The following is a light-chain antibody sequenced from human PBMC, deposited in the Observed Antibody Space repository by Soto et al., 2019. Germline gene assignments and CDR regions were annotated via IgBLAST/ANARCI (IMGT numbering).Light chain of an antibody. J-gene: IGKJ2*01. CDR3: QQYGGSPTYT. CDR2: GAS. Sequence: EIVLTQSPGTLSLSPGERATLSCRASHSVSSSYLAWYQQKPGQAPRLLIYGASSRATGIPDRFSGSGSGTDFTLTISRLEPEDFEVYYCQQYGGSPTYTFGQGTKLEIK. CDR1: HSVSSSY. V-gene: IGKV3-20*01.